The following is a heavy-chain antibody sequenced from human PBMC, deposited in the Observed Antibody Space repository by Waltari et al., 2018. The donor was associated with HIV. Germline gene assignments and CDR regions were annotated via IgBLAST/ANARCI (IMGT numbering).Heavy chain of an antibody. CDR3: ARSRSGHFDS. V-gene: IGHV3-7*01. D-gene: IGHD2-15*01. J-gene: IGHJ4*02. Sequence: VESGGGLVQPGGSLRISCSVSGFSFSDFWLTWLRQPPGKGLEWVANINQDGSDMYYVHSVEGRFTVFRDATRKLMFLQMNSLRGDDTATYFCARSRSGHFDSWGQGTMVTVSS. CDR1: GFSFSDFW. CDR2: INQDGSDM.